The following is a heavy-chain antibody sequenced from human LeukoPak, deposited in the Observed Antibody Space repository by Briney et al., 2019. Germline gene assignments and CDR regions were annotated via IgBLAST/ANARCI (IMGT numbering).Heavy chain of an antibody. CDR1: GFTFSSNG. Sequence: GGSLRLSCAASGFTFSSNGMHWVRQAPGKGLEWVAVISYDGSNKYYADSVKGRFTISRDNSKNTLYLQMNSLRAEDTAVYYCAKDRDSSGYYVAYWGQGTLVTVSS. CDR2: ISYDGSNK. D-gene: IGHD3-22*01. J-gene: IGHJ4*02. CDR3: AKDRDSSGYYVAY. V-gene: IGHV3-30*18.